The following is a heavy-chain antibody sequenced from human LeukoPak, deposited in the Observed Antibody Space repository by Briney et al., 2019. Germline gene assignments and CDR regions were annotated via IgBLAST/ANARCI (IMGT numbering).Heavy chain of an antibody. CDR2: IKQDGSTK. V-gene: IGHV3-7*01. CDR1: GFTFTNSW. Sequence: GGSLRLSCAASGFTFTNSWVAWVRQAPGKGLEWVANIKQDGSTKHYADSLKGRFTISRDNPKNSLYLQMNNLRADDMAVYYCTRDTDGSLDYWGQGILVTVAS. J-gene: IGHJ4*02. D-gene: IGHD1-26*01. CDR3: TRDTDGSLDY.